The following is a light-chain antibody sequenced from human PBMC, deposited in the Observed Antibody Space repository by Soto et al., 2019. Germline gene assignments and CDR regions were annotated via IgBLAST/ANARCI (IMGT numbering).Light chain of an antibody. CDR1: SSNIGSNT. J-gene: IGLJ2*01. V-gene: IGLV1-44*01. CDR2: SNN. Sequence: QSVLTQPPSASGTPGQRVTISCSGSSSNIGSNTVNWYQQLPGTARKLLIYSNNQRPSGVSDRFSCSKSCTSASLAISGLQSEDEADYYCAAWDDSLNGPVFGGGTKLTVL. CDR3: AAWDDSLNGPV.